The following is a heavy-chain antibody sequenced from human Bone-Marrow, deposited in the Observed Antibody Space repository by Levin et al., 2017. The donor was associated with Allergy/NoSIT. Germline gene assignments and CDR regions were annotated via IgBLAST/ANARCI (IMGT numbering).Heavy chain of an antibody. CDR1: GYTFTGYY. Sequence: ASVKVSCKASGYTFTGYYMHWVRQAPGQGLEWMGWINPNSGGTNYAQKFQGRVTMTRDTSISTAYMELSRLRSDDTAVYYCARGQSRLNIVVVVAATPVGGMDVWGQGTTVTVSS. J-gene: IGHJ6*02. D-gene: IGHD2-15*01. CDR3: ARGQSRLNIVVVVAATPVGGMDV. CDR2: INPNSGGT. V-gene: IGHV1-2*02.